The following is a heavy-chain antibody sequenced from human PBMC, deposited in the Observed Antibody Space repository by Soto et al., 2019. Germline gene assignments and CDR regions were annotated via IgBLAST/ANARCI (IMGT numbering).Heavy chain of an antibody. J-gene: IGHJ5*02. CDR1: GFTVSSNY. CDR2: FYSGDST. CDR3: ARGPPYYDILTGYYKTNNWFDP. D-gene: IGHD3-9*01. Sequence: PGGSLRLSCAASGFTVSSNYMSWVRQPPGKGLEWVSVFYSGDSTSYADSVKGRFTISRDNSKNTLYLQMNTLRVEDTAVYYCARGPPYYDILTGYYKTNNWFDPWGQGTLVTVSS. V-gene: IGHV3-66*01.